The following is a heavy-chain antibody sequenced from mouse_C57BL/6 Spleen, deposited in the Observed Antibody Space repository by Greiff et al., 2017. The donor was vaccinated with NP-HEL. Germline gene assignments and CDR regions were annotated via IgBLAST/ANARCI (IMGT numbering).Heavy chain of an antibody. CDR2: IWGDGST. J-gene: IGHJ1*03. CDR1: GFSLTSYG. CDR3: AKPGDGSSYGYFDV. Sequence: VQLQESGPGLVAPSQSLSITCTVSGFSLTSYGVSWVRQPPGKGLEWLGVIWGDGSTKYHSALISRLSISKDNSKSQVFLKLNSLQTDDTATYXWAKPGDGSSYGYFDVWGTGTTVTVSS. V-gene: IGHV2-3*01. D-gene: IGHD1-1*01.